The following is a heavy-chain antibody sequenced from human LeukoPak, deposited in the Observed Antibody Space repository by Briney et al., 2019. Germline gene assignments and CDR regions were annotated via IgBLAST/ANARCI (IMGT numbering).Heavy chain of an antibody. D-gene: IGHD6-19*01. CDR1: GGSISSGGYY. Sequence: PSETLSLTCTVSGGSISSGGYYWSWIRQHPGKGLEWIGYIYYSGSTYYNPSLKSRVTISVDTSKNQFSLKLSSVTAADTAVYYCASMRIAGVGRNWFDPWGQGTLVTVSS. J-gene: IGHJ5*02. V-gene: IGHV4-31*03. CDR3: ASMRIAGVGRNWFDP. CDR2: IYYSGST.